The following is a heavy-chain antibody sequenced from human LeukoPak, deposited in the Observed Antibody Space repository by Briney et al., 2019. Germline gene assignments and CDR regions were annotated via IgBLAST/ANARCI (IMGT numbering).Heavy chain of an antibody. CDR2: IKQDGSEE. Sequence: GGSLRLSCAASGFTFSSYWMSWVCQAPGKGLEWVANIKQDGSEEYYADSVKGRFTISRDNAKNSLYLQMNSLRAEDTAVYYCARAGSSWYDYFDYWGQGTLVTVSS. CDR3: ARAGSSWYDYFDY. CDR1: GFTFSSYW. J-gene: IGHJ4*02. D-gene: IGHD6-13*01. V-gene: IGHV3-7*03.